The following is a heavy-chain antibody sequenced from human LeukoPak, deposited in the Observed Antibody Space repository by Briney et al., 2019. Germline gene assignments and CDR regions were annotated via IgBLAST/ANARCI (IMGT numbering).Heavy chain of an antibody. Sequence: PSETLSLTCTVSGGSISSSSYYWGWIRQPPGKGLEWIGSIYYSGSTYYNPSLKSRVTISVDTSKNQFSLKLSSVTAADTAVYYCARVGSGSYLNYYYYMDVWGKGTTVTVSS. D-gene: IGHD1-26*01. CDR2: IYYSGST. CDR3: ARVGSGSYLNYYYYMDV. CDR1: GGSISSSSYY. J-gene: IGHJ6*03. V-gene: IGHV4-39*01.